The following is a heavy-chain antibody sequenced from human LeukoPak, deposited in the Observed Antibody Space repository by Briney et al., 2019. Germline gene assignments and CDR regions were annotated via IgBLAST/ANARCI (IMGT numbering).Heavy chain of an antibody. CDR3: TTDIVVVPAAQEYYGMDV. Sequence: GGSLRLSCAASGFTFSNAWMSWVRQAPGKGLEWVGRIKSKTDGGTTDYAAPAKGRFTISRDDSKNTLYLQMNSLKTEDTAVYCCTTDIVVVPAAQEYYGMDVWGQGTTVTVSS. CDR2: IKSKTDGGTT. CDR1: GFTFSNAW. J-gene: IGHJ6*02. V-gene: IGHV3-15*01. D-gene: IGHD2-2*01.